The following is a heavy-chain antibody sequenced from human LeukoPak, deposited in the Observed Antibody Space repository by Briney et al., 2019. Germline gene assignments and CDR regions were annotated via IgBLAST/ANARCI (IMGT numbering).Heavy chain of an antibody. CDR3: ARVYGVNWGGFDY. V-gene: IGHV3-74*01. J-gene: IGHJ4*02. D-gene: IGHD4/OR15-4a*01. CDR2: INSDGSST. Sequence: PGGSLRLSCAASGFTFSSYWMHWVRQAPGKGLVWVSRINSDGSSTSYADSVKGRFTISRDNVKNTLYLQMNSLRAEDTAVYYCARVYGVNWGGFDYWGQGTLVTVSS. CDR1: GFTFSSYW.